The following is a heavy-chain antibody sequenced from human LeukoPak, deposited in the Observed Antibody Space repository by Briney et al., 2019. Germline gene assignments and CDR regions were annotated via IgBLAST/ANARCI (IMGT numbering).Heavy chain of an antibody. CDR3: ARGLSSSYYYYYMDV. J-gene: IGHJ6*03. D-gene: IGHD6-6*01. V-gene: IGHV3-30*07. CDR2: ISYDGSNK. CDR1: GFTFSSYA. Sequence: GRSLRLSCAASGFTFSSYAMHWVRQAPGKGLEWVAVISYDGSNKYYADSVRGRFTISRDNSKNTLYLQMNSLRAEDTAVYYCARGLSSSYYYYYMDVWGKGTTVTVSS.